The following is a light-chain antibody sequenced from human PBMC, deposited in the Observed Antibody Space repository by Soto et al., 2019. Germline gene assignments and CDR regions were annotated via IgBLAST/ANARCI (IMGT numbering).Light chain of an antibody. CDR2: SNN. CDR3: AAWDDSLNGPV. Sequence: QSVLTQPPSASGTPGQRVTISCSGSSSNIGSNTVNWYQQLPGTAPKLLIYSNNQRPSGVPDRFSGSKSGTSASLAISGLKSEDVSDYYCAAWDDSLNGPVFGGGIKMTVL. CDR1: SSNIGSNT. J-gene: IGLJ3*02. V-gene: IGLV1-44*01.